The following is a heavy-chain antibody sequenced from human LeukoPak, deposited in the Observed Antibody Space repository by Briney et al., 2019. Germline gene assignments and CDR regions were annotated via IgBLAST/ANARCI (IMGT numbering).Heavy chain of an antibody. CDR2: ISGSGGST. V-gene: IGHV3-23*01. CDR1: GFTFSSYA. Sequence: GGSLRLSCAASGFTFSSYAMSWVRQAPGNGLEWVSAISGSGGSTYYTDSVKSRFTISRDNSKNTLYLQMNSLRAEDTAVYYCANLAGYCSSXSCFYWFDPWGQGTLVTVS. J-gene: IGHJ5*02. CDR3: ANLAGYCSSXSCFYWFDP. D-gene: IGHD2-2*01.